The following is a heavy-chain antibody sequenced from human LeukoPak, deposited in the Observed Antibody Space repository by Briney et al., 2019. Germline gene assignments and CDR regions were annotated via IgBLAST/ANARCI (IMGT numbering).Heavy chain of an antibody. CDR1: GGSISSYY. D-gene: IGHD1-26*01. CDR3: ARAKLVGATLDY. CDR2: VYYSGST. V-gene: IGHV4-59*12. Sequence: SETLSLTCTVSGGSISSYYWSWIRQPPGKGLEWIGYVYYSGSTNYNPSLKSRVTISVDTSKNQFSLKLSSVTAADTAVYYCARAKLVGATLDYWGQGTLVTVSS. J-gene: IGHJ4*02.